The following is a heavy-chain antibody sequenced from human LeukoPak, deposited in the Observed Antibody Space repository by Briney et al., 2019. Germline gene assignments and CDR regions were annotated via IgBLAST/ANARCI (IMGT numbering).Heavy chain of an antibody. D-gene: IGHD2-21*01. Sequence: ASVKVSCKASGYTFTSYDINWVRQATGQGLEWMGWISAYNGNTNYAQKLQGRVTMTTDTSTSTAYMELRSLRSDDTAVYYCARAGRLVIYWYFDLWGRGTLVTVSS. CDR2: ISAYNGNT. J-gene: IGHJ2*01. CDR3: ARAGRLVIYWYFDL. V-gene: IGHV1-18*01. CDR1: GYTFTSYD.